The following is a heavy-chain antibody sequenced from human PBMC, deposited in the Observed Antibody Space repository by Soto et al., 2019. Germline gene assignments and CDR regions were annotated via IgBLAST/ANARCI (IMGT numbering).Heavy chain of an antibody. CDR3: ARFYDFWSGPHFDY. J-gene: IGHJ4*02. D-gene: IGHD3-3*01. Sequence: VSGGSISSYYWSWIRQPPGKGLEWIGYIYYSGSTNYNPSLKSRVTISVDTSKNQFSLKLSSVTAADTAVYYCARFYDFWSGPHFDYWGQGTLVTVSS. V-gene: IGHV4-59*01. CDR1: GGSISSYY. CDR2: IYYSGST.